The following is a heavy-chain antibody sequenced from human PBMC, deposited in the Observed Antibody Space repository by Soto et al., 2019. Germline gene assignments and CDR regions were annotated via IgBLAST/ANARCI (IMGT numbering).Heavy chain of an antibody. J-gene: IGHJ4*02. D-gene: IGHD1-26*01. Sequence: VQLLESGGGLVQPGGSLRLSCAASGFTFSSYAMSWVRQAPGKGLEWLAGITFRGDYTYYADSVKGRFTLSRDKSRNRLDLQMDSLKVEDTALYYCAKLGTMGVFDNWGQGTLLTVSS. CDR1: GFTFSSYA. V-gene: IGHV3-23*01. CDR3: AKLGTMGVFDN. CDR2: ITFRGDYT.